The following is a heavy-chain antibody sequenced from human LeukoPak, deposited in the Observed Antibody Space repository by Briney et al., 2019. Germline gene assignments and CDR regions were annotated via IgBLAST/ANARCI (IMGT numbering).Heavy chain of an antibody. D-gene: IGHD3-9*01. V-gene: IGHV3-33*01. CDR2: IWYDGSNK. CDR3: ARDAGRYFDWLGY. J-gene: IGHJ4*02. Sequence: GGSLRLSCAASGFTFSSYGMHWVRQAPGKGMEWVAVIWYDGSNKYYADSVKGRFTISRDNSKNTLYLQMNSLRAEDTAVYYCARDAGRYFDWLGYWGQGTLVTVSS. CDR1: GFTFSSYG.